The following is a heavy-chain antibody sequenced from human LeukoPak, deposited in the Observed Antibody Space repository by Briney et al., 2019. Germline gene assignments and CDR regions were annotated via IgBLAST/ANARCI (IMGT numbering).Heavy chain of an antibody. CDR3: AASFDWLLRIDY. D-gene: IGHD3-9*01. CDR1: GGSISSGGYY. Sequence: SETLSLTCTVSGGSISSGGYYWSWTRQPPGKGLEWIGYIYHSGSTYYNPSLKSRVTISVDRSKNQFSLKLSSVTAADTAVYYCAASFDWLLRIDYWGQGTLVTVSS. V-gene: IGHV4-30-2*01. J-gene: IGHJ4*02. CDR2: IYHSGST.